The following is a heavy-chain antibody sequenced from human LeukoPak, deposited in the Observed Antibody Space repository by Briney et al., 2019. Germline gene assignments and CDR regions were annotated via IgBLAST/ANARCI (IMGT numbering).Heavy chain of an antibody. CDR1: GFSFSSYE. V-gene: IGHV3-74*01. CDR2: TSADGGSA. J-gene: IGHJ6*02. Sequence: PGGSLRLSCAASGFSFSSYEMNWVRQAPGKGLEWVSLTSADGGSAFSADSVKGRFTISRDNAKNTLYLQMNSLRAEDTAVYYCPRGRYYGMDVWGQGTTVTVSS. CDR3: PRGRYYGMDV.